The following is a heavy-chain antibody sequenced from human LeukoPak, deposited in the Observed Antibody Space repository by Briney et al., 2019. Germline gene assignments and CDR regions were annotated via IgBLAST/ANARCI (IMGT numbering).Heavy chain of an antibody. D-gene: IGHD3-10*01. CDR3: AKDSLYGSGSYHYYYYMDV. J-gene: IGHJ6*03. CDR2: ISYDGSNK. Sequence: GGSLRLSCAASGFTFTNYAMHWVRQAPGKGLEWVAVISYDGSNKYYAESVKGRFTISRDNSKNTLYMQMNNLRAEDTAVYYCAKDSLYGSGSYHYYYYMDVWGKGTTVTISS. V-gene: IGHV3-30*04. CDR1: GFTFTNYA.